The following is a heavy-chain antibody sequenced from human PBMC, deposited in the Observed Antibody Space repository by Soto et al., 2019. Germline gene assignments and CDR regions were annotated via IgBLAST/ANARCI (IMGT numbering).Heavy chain of an antibody. D-gene: IGHD3-22*01. CDR3: ARELETRITMIPHYYYGMDV. V-gene: IGHV4-31*03. J-gene: IGHJ6*02. CDR1: GGSISSGGYY. CDR2: IYYSGST. Sequence: QVQLQESGPGLVKPSQTLSLTCTVSGGSISSGGYYWSCIRQHPGKGLEWIGYIYYSGSTYYNPSLKSRVTISVDTSKNQFSLKLSSVTAADTAVYYCARELETRITMIPHYYYGMDVWGQGTTVTVSS.